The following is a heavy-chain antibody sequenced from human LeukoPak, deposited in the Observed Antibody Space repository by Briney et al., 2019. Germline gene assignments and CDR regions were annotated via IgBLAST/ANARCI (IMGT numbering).Heavy chain of an antibody. D-gene: IGHD6-19*01. CDR3: ARVPDSSGWYGGFDY. V-gene: IGHV4-39*07. Sequence: SETLSLTCTVSGGSIRSGTYYWTWIRQAAGKGLEWVGRIYLSGSTYYNPSLKSRVTISVDTSKNQFSLKLRSVTAADTAVYYCARVPDSSGWYGGFDYWGQGTLVTVSS. CDR1: GGSIRSGTYY. J-gene: IGHJ4*02. CDR2: IYLSGST.